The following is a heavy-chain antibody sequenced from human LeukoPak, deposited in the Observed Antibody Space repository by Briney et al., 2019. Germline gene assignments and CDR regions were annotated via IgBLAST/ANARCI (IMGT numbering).Heavy chain of an antibody. CDR2: INPNSGNT. V-gene: IGHV1-8*03. D-gene: IGHD4-23*01. CDR3: ARGYGGQIYYYYYYMDV. Sequence: ASVKVSCKASRYTFTGYYMHWVRQAPEQGLEWMGWINPNSGNTGYAQKFQGRVTITRNTSISTAYMELSSLRSEDTAVYYCARGYGGQIYYYYYYMDVWGKGTTVTVSS. CDR1: RYTFTGYY. J-gene: IGHJ6*03.